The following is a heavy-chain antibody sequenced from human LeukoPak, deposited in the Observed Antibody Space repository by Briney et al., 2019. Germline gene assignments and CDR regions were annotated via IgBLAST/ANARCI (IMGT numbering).Heavy chain of an antibody. J-gene: IGHJ3*02. CDR3: ARGRYYGGNSGDSFDI. D-gene: IGHD4-23*01. V-gene: IGHV3-48*03. CDR1: GFTFSSYE. Sequence: PGGSLRLSCAASGFTFSSYEMNWVRQAPGKGLEWVSYISSGSSTIYYADSVKGRFTISRDNSDNSLYLQMNSLRAEDAAVYYCARGRYYGGNSGDSFDIWGQGTLVTVSS. CDR2: ISSGSSTI.